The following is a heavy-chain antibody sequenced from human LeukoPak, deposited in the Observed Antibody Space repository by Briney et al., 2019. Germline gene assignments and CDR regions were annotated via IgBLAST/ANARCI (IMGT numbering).Heavy chain of an antibody. CDR2: INHSGST. V-gene: IGHV4-34*01. CDR3: ARGRTILGVVTPYYYYGMDG. Sequence: SETLSLTCADYGGSFSGYYWSWIRQPPGKGLEWIGEINHSGSTNYNPSLKSRVTISVDTSKNQFSLKLSSVTAADTAVYYCARGRTILGVVTPYYYYGMDGWGQGTTVTVSS. J-gene: IGHJ6*02. D-gene: IGHD3-3*01. CDR1: GGSFSGYY.